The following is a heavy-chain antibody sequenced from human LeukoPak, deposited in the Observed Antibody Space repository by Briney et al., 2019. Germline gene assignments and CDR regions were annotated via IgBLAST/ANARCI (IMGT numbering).Heavy chain of an antibody. J-gene: IGHJ4*02. D-gene: IGHD3-3*02. CDR2: IGTSSTTI. V-gene: IGHV3-48*01. Sequence: GGSLRLSCAASGFTFSSYTMNWVRQPPGKGLEWVSNIGTSSTTIYYADSVKGRFTISRDNAKNSLYLQMNSLRAEDTAVYYCARDSPFLEWLLPDYWGQGTLVTVSS. CDR3: ARDSPFLEWLLPDY. CDR1: GFTFSSYT.